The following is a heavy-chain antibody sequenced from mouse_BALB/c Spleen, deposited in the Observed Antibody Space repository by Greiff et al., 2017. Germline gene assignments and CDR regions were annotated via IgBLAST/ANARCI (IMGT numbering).Heavy chain of an antibody. D-gene: IGHD4-1*02. V-gene: IGHV5-12-1*01. J-gene: IGHJ2*01. Sequence: EVQVVESGGGLVKPGGSLKLSCAASGFAFSSYDMSWVRQTPDKRLEWVAYISSGGGSTYYPDTVKGRFTISRDNAKNTLYLQMSSLKSEDTAMYYCARPPTGRGDFDYWGQGTTLTVSS. CDR2: ISSGGGST. CDR1: GFAFSSYD. CDR3: ARPPTGRGDFDY.